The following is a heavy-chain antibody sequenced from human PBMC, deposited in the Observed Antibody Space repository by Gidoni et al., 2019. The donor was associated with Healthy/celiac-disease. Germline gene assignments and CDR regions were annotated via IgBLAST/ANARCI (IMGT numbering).Heavy chain of an antibody. D-gene: IGHD6-19*01. CDR1: GFTFSGSA. CDR3: TRHRAVAVAGPGWFDP. CDR2: IRSKANSYAT. Sequence: EVPLVASGGGLVQPGGSLTLSCVASGFTFSGSAMHWVPQASGQGLEWVGRIRSKANSYATAYAASVKGRFTISRDDSKTTAYLQMNSLKTEDTAVYYCTRHRAVAVAGPGWFDPWGQGTLVTVSS. V-gene: IGHV3-73*01. J-gene: IGHJ5*02.